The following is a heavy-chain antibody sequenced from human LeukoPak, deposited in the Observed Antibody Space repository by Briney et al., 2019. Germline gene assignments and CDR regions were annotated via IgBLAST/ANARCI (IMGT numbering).Heavy chain of an antibody. J-gene: IGHJ5*02. Sequence: SETLSLTCAVSGGSISSGGYSWSRIRQPPGKGLEWIGYIYHSGSTYYNPSLKSRVTISVDRSKSQFSLKLSSVTAADTAVYYCARVEINWFDPWGQGTLVTVSS. CDR3: ARVEINWFDP. D-gene: IGHD5-24*01. CDR2: IYHSGST. CDR1: GGSISSGGYS. V-gene: IGHV4-30-2*01.